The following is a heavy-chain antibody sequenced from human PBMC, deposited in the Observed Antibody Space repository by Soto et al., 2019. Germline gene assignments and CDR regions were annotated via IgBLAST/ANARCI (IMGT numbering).Heavy chain of an antibody. J-gene: IGHJ4*02. CDR3: ARLGVGSGWYY. V-gene: IGHV4-39*07. Sequence: PSETLYLTCTVSGGSISSSSYYWGWIRQPPGKGLEWIGSIYYSGSTNYNPSLKSRVTISVDTSKNQFSLKLSSVTAADTAVYYCARLGVGSGWYYWGQGTLVTVSS. D-gene: IGHD6-19*01. CDR1: GGSISSSSYY. CDR2: IYYSGST.